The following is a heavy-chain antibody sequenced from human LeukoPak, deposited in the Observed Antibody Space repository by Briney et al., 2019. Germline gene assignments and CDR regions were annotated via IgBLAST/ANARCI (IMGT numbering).Heavy chain of an antibody. J-gene: IGHJ4*02. D-gene: IGHD3-22*01. CDR3: ARGKSLAILIYYDSSGYYDY. CDR1: GFTFSSYW. CDR2: IKQDGSEK. Sequence: QAGGSLRLSCAASGFTFSSYWMSWVRQAPGKGLEWVANIKQDGSEKYYVDSAKGRFTISRDNAKNSLYLQMNSLRAEDTAVYYCARGKSLAILIYYDSSGYYDYWGQGTLVTVSS. V-gene: IGHV3-7*01.